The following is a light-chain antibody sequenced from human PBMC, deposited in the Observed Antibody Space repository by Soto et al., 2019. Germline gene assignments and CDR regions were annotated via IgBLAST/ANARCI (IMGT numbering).Light chain of an antibody. J-gene: IGKJ3*01. CDR2: GAS. CDR1: QSVSSSY. Sequence: EIVLTQSQGRLCSSPSGGGDLXGRSIQSVSSSYLAWYQQNPGQAPRLLIYGASSRATGIPDRFSGSGSGTDFTLTISRLEPEDFAVYYCQQYGSSPPITFGPGTKVDNK. CDR3: QQYGSSPPIT. V-gene: IGKV3-20*01.